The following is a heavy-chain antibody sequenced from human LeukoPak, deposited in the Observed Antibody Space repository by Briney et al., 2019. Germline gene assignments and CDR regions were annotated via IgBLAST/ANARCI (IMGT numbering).Heavy chain of an antibody. D-gene: IGHD2-15*01. CDR1: GFTFSSYA. J-gene: IGHJ4*02. CDR2: ISYDGNNK. V-gene: IGHV3-30-3*01. CDR3: ARDTCSGGSCYSDY. Sequence: PGGSLRLSCAASGFTFSSYAMHWVRQAPGKGLEWVAVISYDGNNKYYADSVKGRFTISRDNSKNTLYLQMNSLRAEDTAVYYCARDTCSGGSCYSDYWGQGTLVTVSS.